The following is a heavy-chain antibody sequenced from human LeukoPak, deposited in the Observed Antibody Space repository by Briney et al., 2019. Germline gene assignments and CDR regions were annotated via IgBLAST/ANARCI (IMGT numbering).Heavy chain of an antibody. D-gene: IGHD3-3*01. V-gene: IGHV3-30*18. Sequence: GGPLRLSCAGSGFIFSNAWMNWVRQAPGKGLEWVTVISYDGSNKYYADSVKGRVTISRDNSKNTLYLQMNSLRAEDTAVYYCVKGYYDFDYWGQGTLVTVSS. CDR2: ISYDGSNK. J-gene: IGHJ4*02. CDR1: GFIFSNAW. CDR3: VKGYYDFDY.